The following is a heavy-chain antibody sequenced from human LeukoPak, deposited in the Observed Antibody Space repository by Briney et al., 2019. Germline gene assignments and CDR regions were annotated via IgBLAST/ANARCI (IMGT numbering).Heavy chain of an antibody. Sequence: SGTLSLTCAVSGGSISSSNWWSWVRQPPGKGLEWIGEIYHSGSTNYNPSLESRVTISVDKSKNQFSLKLSSVTAADTAVYYCARVEHSYEFDYWGQGTLVTVSS. J-gene: IGHJ4*02. V-gene: IGHV4-4*02. CDR3: ARVEHSYEFDY. D-gene: IGHD5-18*01. CDR1: GGSISSSNW. CDR2: IYHSGST.